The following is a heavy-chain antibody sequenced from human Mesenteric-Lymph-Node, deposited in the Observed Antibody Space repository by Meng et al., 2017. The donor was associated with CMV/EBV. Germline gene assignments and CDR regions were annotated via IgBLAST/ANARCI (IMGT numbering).Heavy chain of an antibody. CDR3: ARGSDTSAFDF. J-gene: IGHJ4*02. D-gene: IGHD1-26*01. Sequence: SCKASGYTFNVNGLHWLRQAPGQGLEWMGRIAAYTGNTDYLQKFQDRVSMTRDTSISTVYMELSGLRSDDTAIYFCARGSDTSAFDFWGQGTLVTVSS. V-gene: IGHV1-2*06. CDR1: GYTFNVNG. CDR2: IAAYTGNT.